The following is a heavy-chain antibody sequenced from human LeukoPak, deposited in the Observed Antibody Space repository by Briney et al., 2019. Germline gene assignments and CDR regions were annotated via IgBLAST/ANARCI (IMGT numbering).Heavy chain of an antibody. J-gene: IGHJ4*02. V-gene: IGHV1-24*01. Sequence: ASVKVSCKASGYTFTTYAIIWVRQAPGKGLEWMGGFDPEDGETIYAQKFQGRVTMTEDTSTDTAYMELSSLRSEDTAVYYCATGAADMVRGVIFDYWGQGTLVTVSS. CDR2: FDPEDGET. CDR1: GYTFTTYA. D-gene: IGHD3-10*01. CDR3: ATGAADMVRGVIFDY.